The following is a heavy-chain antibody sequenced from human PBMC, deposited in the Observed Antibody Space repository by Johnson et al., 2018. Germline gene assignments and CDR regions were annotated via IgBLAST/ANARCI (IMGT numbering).Heavy chain of an antibody. CDR3: ARDHPVDYYYDTPSPDVFEI. D-gene: IGHD3-22*01. CDR1: GFTFSSYA. CDR2: IWYDGGKK. J-gene: IGHJ3*02. V-gene: IGHV3-33*01. Sequence: QVQLVESGGGVVQXGRSXRLXCEASGFTFSSYAMHWVRQTPGKGLEWVAVIWYDGGKKYYADSVKGRLTVSRDNSKNTLDLQMNSLRAEDTAFYYCARDHPVDYYYDTPSPDVFEIWGQGTMVTVSS.